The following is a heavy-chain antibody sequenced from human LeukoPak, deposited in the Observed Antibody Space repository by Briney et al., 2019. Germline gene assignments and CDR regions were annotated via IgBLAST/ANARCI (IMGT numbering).Heavy chain of an antibody. D-gene: IGHD6-19*01. V-gene: IGHV3-48*03. Sequence: GGSLRLSCAASGFTFSSYEMNWVRQAPGKGLEWVSYISSSGSTIYYADSVKGRFTISRDNAKNSLYLHMNSLRAEDTAVYYCARGLFSSGWYPIDYWGQGTLVTVSS. J-gene: IGHJ4*02. CDR1: GFTFSSYE. CDR3: ARGLFSSGWYPIDY. CDR2: ISSSGSTI.